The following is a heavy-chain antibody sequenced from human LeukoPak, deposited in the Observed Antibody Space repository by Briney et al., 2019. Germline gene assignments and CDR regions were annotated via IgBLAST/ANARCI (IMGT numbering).Heavy chain of an antibody. CDR3: ARHSEGATRFDY. Sequence: SETLSLTCTVSGGSMSSYYWSWIRQPPGKGLEWIGYIYYSGSTNYNPSLKSRVTISVDTSENQFSLKLSSVTAADTAVFYCARHSEGATRFDYWGQGTLVTVSS. J-gene: IGHJ4*02. V-gene: IGHV4-59*08. CDR2: IYYSGST. D-gene: IGHD1-26*01. CDR1: GGSMSSYY.